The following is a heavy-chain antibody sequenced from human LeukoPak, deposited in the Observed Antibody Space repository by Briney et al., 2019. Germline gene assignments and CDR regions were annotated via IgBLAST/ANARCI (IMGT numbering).Heavy chain of an antibody. V-gene: IGHV4-34*01. D-gene: IGHD3-22*01. Sequence: SETLSLTCAVYGGPFSGYYWSWIRQPPGKGLEWIGEINHSGSTNYNPSLKSRVTISVDTSKNQFSLKLSSVTAADTAVYCCARELPRRVPSRGHYDSSGYYYVNAFDIWGQGTMVTVSS. J-gene: IGHJ3*02. CDR1: GGPFSGYY. CDR3: ARELPRRVPSRGHYDSSGYYYVNAFDI. CDR2: INHSGST.